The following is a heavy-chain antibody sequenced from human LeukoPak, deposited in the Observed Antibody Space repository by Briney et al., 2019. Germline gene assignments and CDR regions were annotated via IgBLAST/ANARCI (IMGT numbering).Heavy chain of an antibody. D-gene: IGHD2-8*01. CDR3: ARGNGDY. J-gene: IGHJ4*02. V-gene: IGHV3-66*01. CDR2: IYSGGST. CDR1: GFTVSSNY. Sequence: GGSLRLSGAASGFTVSSNYMSWVRQAPGKGLEWVSVIYSGGSTYYADSVKGRFTISRDNSKNTLYLQMNSLRAEDTAVYYCARGNGDYWGQGTLVTVSS.